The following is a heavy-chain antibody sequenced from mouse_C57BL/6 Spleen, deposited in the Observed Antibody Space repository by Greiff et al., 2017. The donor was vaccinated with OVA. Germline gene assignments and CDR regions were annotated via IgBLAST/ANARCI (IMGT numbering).Heavy chain of an antibody. D-gene: IGHD1-1*01. CDR2: IHPNSGST. J-gene: IGHJ4*01. CDR1: DYTFTSYW. Sequence: QVQLQQPGAELVKPGASVKLSCKASDYTFTSYWMHWVKQRPGQGLEWIGMIHPNSGSTNYNEKFKSKATLTVDKSSSTAYMQLSSLTSEDSAVYYCARSPNYYGSSYAMDYWGQGTSVTVSS. V-gene: IGHV1-64*01. CDR3: ARSPNYYGSSYAMDY.